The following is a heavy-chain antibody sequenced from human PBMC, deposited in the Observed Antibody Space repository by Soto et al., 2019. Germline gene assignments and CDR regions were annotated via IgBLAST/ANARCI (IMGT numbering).Heavy chain of an antibody. Sequence: QVQLVQSGAEVKKPRSSVKVACKASGGTFSTYTIHWVRQAPGQGLEWMGGILPMFGTANYAQKFHDRVTITANESASTAYMELSSLRSAYTPVYYCATLYCISNSWHYYGMDVGGQGTTVTVSS. CDR3: ATLYCISNSWHYYGMDV. CDR2: ILPMFGTA. V-gene: IGHV1-69*12. CDR1: GGTFSTYT. D-gene: IGHD2-2*01. J-gene: IGHJ6*02.